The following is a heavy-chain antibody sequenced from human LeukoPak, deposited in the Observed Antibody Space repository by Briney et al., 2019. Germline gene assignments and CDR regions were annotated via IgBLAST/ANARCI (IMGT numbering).Heavy chain of an antibody. CDR1: GYTLTGYY. CDR3: ARVPDRTSCYDY. CDR2: INPNSGGT. V-gene: IGHV1-2*02. J-gene: IGHJ4*02. D-gene: IGHD2-2*01. Sequence: ASVKVSCKASGYTLTGYYMHWVRQAPGQGLEWMGWINPNSGGTNYAQKFQGRVTMTRDTSISTAYMELSRLRSDDTAVYYCARVPDRTSCYDYWGQGTPVTVSS.